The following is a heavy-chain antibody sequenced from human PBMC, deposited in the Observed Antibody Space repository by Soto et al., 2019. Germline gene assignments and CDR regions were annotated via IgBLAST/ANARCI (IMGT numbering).Heavy chain of an antibody. Sequence: GGSLRLSCEASGFTFSSYWMHWVRQVPGKGLAWVAGISTDGSDTRYADSVKGRFTISRDNAKNTLYLQMNSLRAEDTAVYYCAKDFDEHFDYWGQGTLVTVSS. CDR3: AKDFDEHFDY. CDR1: GFTFSSYW. CDR2: ISTDGSDT. V-gene: IGHV3-74*01. J-gene: IGHJ4*02.